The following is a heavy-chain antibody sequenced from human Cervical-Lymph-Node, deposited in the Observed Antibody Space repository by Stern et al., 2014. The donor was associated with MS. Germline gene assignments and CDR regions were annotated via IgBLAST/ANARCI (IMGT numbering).Heavy chain of an antibody. CDR3: ARKNGDWDGRYFDY. V-gene: IGHV5-51*03. CDR1: GYTFTSYW. CDR2: IYPADSDT. J-gene: IGHJ4*02. Sequence: EVQLEESGAEVKKPGESLKISCKTSGYTFTSYWIGWVRQMPGKGLEWMGMIYPADSDTKYSPSFQGRVPISADNSPNSPYLQWSSLQASDTAMYYCARKNGDWDGRYFDYWGQGTLVTVSS. D-gene: IGHD4-17*01.